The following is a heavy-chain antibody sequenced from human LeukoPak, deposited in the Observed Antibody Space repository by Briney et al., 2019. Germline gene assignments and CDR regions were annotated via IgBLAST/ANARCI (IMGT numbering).Heavy chain of an antibody. CDR2: IYYSGST. V-gene: IGHV4-39*01. Sequence: PSETLSLTCTVSGGSISSSSYYWGWIRQPPGKGLEWIGSIYYSGSTYYNPSLKSRVTISVDTSKNQFSLKLSSVTAADTAVYYCARHLDYDILTGYSGTNCFDPWGQGTLVTVSS. J-gene: IGHJ5*02. CDR3: ARHLDYDILTGYSGTNCFDP. CDR1: GGSISSSSYY. D-gene: IGHD3-9*01.